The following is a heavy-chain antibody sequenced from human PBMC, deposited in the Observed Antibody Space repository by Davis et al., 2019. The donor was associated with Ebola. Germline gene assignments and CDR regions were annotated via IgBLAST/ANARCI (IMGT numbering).Heavy chain of an antibody. CDR1: GYSFTSYW. CDR2: IDPSDSYT. D-gene: IGHD2-21*01. CDR3: ARHADCGGDCYFDY. Sequence: TVSCKGSGYSFTSYWIGWVRQMPGNGLEWMGRIDPSDSYTNYSPSFQGHVTISADKSISTAYLQWSSRKASDTAMYYCARHADCGGDCYFDYWGQGTLVTVSS. J-gene: IGHJ4*02. V-gene: IGHV5-10-1*01.